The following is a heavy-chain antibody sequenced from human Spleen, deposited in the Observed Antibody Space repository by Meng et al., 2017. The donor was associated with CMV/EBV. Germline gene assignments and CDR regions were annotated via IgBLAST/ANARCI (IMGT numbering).Heavy chain of an antibody. CDR2: IIPDTGSA. J-gene: IGHJ4*02. CDR1: GVTFNNHV. D-gene: IGHD7-27*01. V-gene: IGHV1-69*10. Sequence: SVKVSCKASGVTFNNHVITWVRLAPGQGPEWVGGIIPDTGSANYAQKFQGRVTITADKSTSTVYVELRNLRSEDTAIYYCARDDNWGPDYWGQGTLVTVSS. CDR3: ARDDNWGPDY.